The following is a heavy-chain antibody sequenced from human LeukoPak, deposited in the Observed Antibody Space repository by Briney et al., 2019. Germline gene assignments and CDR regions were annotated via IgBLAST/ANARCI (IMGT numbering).Heavy chain of an antibody. V-gene: IGHV4-39*01. CDR3: ARVNTQGVPSP. Sequence: SETLSLTCTVSGGSISSSDYYWGWIRQPPGKGLEWIASIYYSGTTHYNPSHQSRVTMSVDTSKNQFSLELRSVTAADTAVYYCARVNTQGVPSPWGQGILVTVSS. CDR1: GGSISSSDYY. J-gene: IGHJ5*02. D-gene: IGHD2-15*01. CDR2: IYYSGTT.